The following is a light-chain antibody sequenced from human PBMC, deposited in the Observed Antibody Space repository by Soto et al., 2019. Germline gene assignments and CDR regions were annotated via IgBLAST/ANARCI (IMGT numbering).Light chain of an antibody. J-gene: IGKJ4*01. V-gene: IGKV1-39*01. CDR2: GVS. CDR1: QGISHY. Sequence: DIQLTQSPSSLSASVGDEVTITCRASQGISHYLTWYQQKPGRAPTLLIYGVSTLQSGVPSRFSGGGSGTDFTLTISNPLLEDFATYYCQQSYDAQFTFGGGTRVEIK. CDR3: QQSYDAQFT.